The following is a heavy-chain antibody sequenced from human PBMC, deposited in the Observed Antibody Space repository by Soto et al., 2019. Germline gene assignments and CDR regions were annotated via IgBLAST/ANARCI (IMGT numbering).Heavy chain of an antibody. D-gene: IGHD6-13*01. Sequence: EVQLLESGGGLVQPGGSLRLSCAASGFTFSSYAMSWVRQAPGKGLEWVSAISGSGGSTYYADSVKGRFTISRDNSKNTLYLQMNSLRAEDTAVDYCAKAEVRDAVLSSSWPFDYWGQGTLVTVSS. CDR1: GFTFSSYA. CDR3: AKAEVRDAVLSSSWPFDY. CDR2: ISGSGGST. J-gene: IGHJ4*02. V-gene: IGHV3-23*01.